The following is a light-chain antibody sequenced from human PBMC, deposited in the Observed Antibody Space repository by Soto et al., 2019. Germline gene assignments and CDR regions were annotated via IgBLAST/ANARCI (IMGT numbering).Light chain of an antibody. V-gene: IGLV2-14*03. CDR3: SAYSRGSTLLL. CDR1: ERDVGGYDY. CDR2: GVT. J-gene: IGLJ3*02. Sequence: QSALTQPASVSGSPGQSITISCTGSERDVGGYDYVSWYQQHPGKAPKLMIYGVTTRPSGVSNRFSGSKSGNTASLTISGLQAEDEADYYCSAYSRGSTLLLFGGGTKVTVL.